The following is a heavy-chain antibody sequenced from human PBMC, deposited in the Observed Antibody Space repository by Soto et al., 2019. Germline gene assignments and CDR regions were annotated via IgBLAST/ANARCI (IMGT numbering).Heavy chain of an antibody. CDR3: ARLGGGNGRCDYFDY. Sequence: AGGSLRLSCAASGFTFSTHVMHWVRQAPDKGLEWVAVTTGDETTIIYADSVRGRFTISRDNSANTLYLQMNSLRPDDTAIYYCARLGGGNGRCDYFDYWGQGALVTVSS. CDR1: GFTFSTHV. J-gene: IGHJ4*02. D-gene: IGHD2-8*01. CDR2: TTGDETTI. V-gene: IGHV3-30*03.